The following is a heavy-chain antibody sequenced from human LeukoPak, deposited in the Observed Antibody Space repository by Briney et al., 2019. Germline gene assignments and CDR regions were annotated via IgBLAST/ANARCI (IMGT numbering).Heavy chain of an antibody. CDR2: ISSSSSTI. CDR1: GFTFSSYS. V-gene: IGHV3-48*01. CDR3: ARDLIYGSGEY. D-gene: IGHD3-10*01. J-gene: IGHJ4*02. Sequence: GGSLRLSCAASGFTFSSYSMNWVRQAPGKGLEWVSYISSSSSTIYYADSVKGRFTISRDNAKNSLYLQMNSLRAEDTAVYYCARDLIYGSGEYWGQGTLVTVSS.